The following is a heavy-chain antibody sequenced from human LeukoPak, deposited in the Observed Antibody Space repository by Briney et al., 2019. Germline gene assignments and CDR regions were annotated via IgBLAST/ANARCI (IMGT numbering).Heavy chain of an antibody. CDR3: AKVAQVVAAAGGSHY. D-gene: IGHD6-13*01. V-gene: IGHV3-30*02. CDR2: IRYNGSNK. Sequence: PGGSLRLSCAASGFTFSSYGMHWVRQAPGKGLEWVAFIRYNGSNKYYADSVKGRFTISRDNSKNTLYLQMNSLRAEDTAVYYCAKVAQVVAAAGGSHYWGQGTLVTVSS. CDR1: GFTFSSYG. J-gene: IGHJ4*02.